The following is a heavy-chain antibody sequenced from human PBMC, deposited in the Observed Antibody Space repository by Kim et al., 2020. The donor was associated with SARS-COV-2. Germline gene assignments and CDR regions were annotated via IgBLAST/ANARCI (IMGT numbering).Heavy chain of an antibody. CDR2: ISSSSSTI. J-gene: IGHJ6*02. CDR3: ARDDYVWGSYRSYGMDV. CDR1: GFTFSSYS. V-gene: IGHV3-48*02. D-gene: IGHD3-16*02. Sequence: GGSLRLSCAASGFTFSSYSMNWVRQAPGKGLEWVSYISSSSSTIYYADSVKDRFTISRDNAKNSLYLQMNSLRDEDTAVYYCARDDYVWGSYRSYGMDVWGQGTTVTVSS.